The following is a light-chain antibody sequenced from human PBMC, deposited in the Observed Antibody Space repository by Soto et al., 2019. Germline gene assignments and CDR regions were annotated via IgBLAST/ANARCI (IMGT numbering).Light chain of an antibody. Sequence: DIQMTQSPSSLSASVGDRVTITCQASQDISNYLNCYQQKPGKAPKLLIYDASHLETGVPSRFSGSGSGTDFTFTISSLQPEDIATYYCQQYDKLQELTFGGGTKVEIK. CDR3: QQYDKLQELT. CDR1: QDISNY. V-gene: IGKV1-33*01. J-gene: IGKJ4*01. CDR2: DAS.